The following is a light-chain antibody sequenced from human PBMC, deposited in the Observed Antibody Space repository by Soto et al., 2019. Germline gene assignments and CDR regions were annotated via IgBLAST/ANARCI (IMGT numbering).Light chain of an antibody. CDR1: QSVSSY. V-gene: IGKV3-11*01. CDR3: QQRSNWTGIT. CDR2: DAS. J-gene: IGKJ5*01. Sequence: EIVLTQSPATLSLSPGERATLSCRASQSVSSYLAWYQQKPCQAPRLLIYDASNRATGLPPRFSGSGSGTDFSLTIRSLEPEDFAVYYCQQRSNWTGITFGQGTRLEIK.